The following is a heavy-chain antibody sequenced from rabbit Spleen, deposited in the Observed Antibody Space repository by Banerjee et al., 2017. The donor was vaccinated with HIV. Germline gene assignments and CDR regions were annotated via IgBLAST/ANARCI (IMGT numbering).Heavy chain of an antibody. CDR1: GFSFSSGYD. J-gene: IGHJ6*01. D-gene: IGHD8-1*01. V-gene: IGHV1S40*01. CDR3: ARDTGSSFSSYGMDL. Sequence: QQLVESGGGLVKPGASLTLTCKASGFSFSSGYDMCWVRQAPGKGLEWIACIYAGTIGSTYSASWAKGRFTCSKTSSTTVTLQMTSLTVADTATYFCARDTGSSFSSYGMDLWGQGTLVTVS. CDR2: IYAGTIGST.